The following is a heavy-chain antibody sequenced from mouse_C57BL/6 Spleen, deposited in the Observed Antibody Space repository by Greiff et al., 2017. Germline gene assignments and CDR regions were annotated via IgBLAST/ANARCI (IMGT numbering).Heavy chain of an antibody. J-gene: IGHJ2*01. Sequence: QVQLQQSGPELVKPGASVKISCKASGYAFSSSWMNWVKQRPGKGLEWIGRIYPGDGDTNYNGKFKGKATLTADKSSSTAYMQLSSLTSEDSAVYFCAPRGRYFDYWGQGTTLTVSS. CDR3: APRGRYFDY. V-gene: IGHV1-82*01. CDR2: IYPGDGDT. CDR1: GYAFSSSW.